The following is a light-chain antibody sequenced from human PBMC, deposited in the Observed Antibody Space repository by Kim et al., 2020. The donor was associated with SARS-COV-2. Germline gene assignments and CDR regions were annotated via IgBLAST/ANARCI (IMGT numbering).Light chain of an antibody. CDR3: QKCDSAPWT. CDR2: AAS. CDR1: QDMSNY. V-gene: IGKV1-27*01. J-gene: IGKJ1*01. Sequence: GAVGDRVTITCRGSQDMSNYLAWFQLKPGKAPKLLIYAASALQPGVPSRFSGSGSGTDFTLTVTSLQPEDVATYYCQKCDSAPWTFGQGTKVDIK.